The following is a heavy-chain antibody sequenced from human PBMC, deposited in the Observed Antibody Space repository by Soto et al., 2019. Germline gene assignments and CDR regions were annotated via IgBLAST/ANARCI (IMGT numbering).Heavy chain of an antibody. CDR2: INPTDEAT. CDR1: GYNFASNH. V-gene: IGHV1-46*01. CDR3: ARDRFGSWTFDY. Sequence: QVQLVQSGAEVREPGASVKVSCKASGYNFASNHMHWVRQIPGQGLEWMGIINPTDEATRYAQKFRGRVTLTRDTPTNKGYIELSGLTSEDTAVYYGARDRFGSWTFDYWGQGTLVTVSS. J-gene: IGHJ4*02. D-gene: IGHD6-13*01.